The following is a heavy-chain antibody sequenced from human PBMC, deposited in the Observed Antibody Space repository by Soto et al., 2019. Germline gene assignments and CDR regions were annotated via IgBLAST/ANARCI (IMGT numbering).Heavy chain of an antibody. Sequence: SVKVSCKASGCTFSSYAISWVRQAPGQGLEWMGGIVPMFGTAKYAQKFQGRVTITANESTSTAYMELSSLRSEDTAVYYCAREFQSVGFGYYLFEPWGQGTLVIVS. CDR3: AREFQSVGFGYYLFEP. V-gene: IGHV1-69*13. D-gene: IGHD3-10*01. CDR1: GCTFSSYA. CDR2: IVPMFGTA. J-gene: IGHJ5*02.